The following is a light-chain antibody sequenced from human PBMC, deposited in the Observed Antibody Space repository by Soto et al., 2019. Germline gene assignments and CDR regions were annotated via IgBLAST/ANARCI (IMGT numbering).Light chain of an antibody. CDR3: QQYGSSPRT. CDR1: QSVSSSF. Sequence: EIVLTQSPGTLSVSPGERATLSCRASQSVSSSFLAWYQQKPGQAPRLLIYGASIRAAGIPDRFSGSGSGTDFTLTISRLEPEDFAVYYCQQYGSSPRTFGPGTKVDIK. V-gene: IGKV3-20*01. CDR2: GAS. J-gene: IGKJ3*01.